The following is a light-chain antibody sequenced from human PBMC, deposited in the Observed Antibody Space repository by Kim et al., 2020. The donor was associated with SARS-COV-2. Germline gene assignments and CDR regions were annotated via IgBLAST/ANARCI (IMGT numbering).Light chain of an antibody. CDR1: QSVASK. CDR2: GAS. Sequence: SPGERATPPCRASQSVASKVAWYQQKPGQAPRLLIHGASIRATGIPVRFSGSGSGTEFTLTISSLQSEDFAVYYCQQYKNWPPITFGQGTRLEIK. CDR3: QQYKNWPPIT. J-gene: IGKJ5*01. V-gene: IGKV3D-15*01.